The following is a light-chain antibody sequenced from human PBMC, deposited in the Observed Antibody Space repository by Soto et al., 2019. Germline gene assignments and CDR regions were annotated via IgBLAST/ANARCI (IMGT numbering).Light chain of an antibody. Sequence: DAVMTQYPLSLPVTLGQPASISCRSKPSLVHSDGIAYLACFQQRPGQAPRRLIYKVSNRDSGVPARFSGSGSGTDFALKISRVEAEDVGVYYRMQGAHWPLTFGEGTRLEIK. CDR1: PSLVHSDGIAY. CDR3: MQGAHWPLT. J-gene: IGKJ5*01. CDR2: KVS. V-gene: IGKV2-30*02.